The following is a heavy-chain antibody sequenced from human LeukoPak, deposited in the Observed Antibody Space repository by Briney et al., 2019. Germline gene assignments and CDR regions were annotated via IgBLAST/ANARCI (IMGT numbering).Heavy chain of an antibody. CDR3: AKDGNYGDYGKDY. D-gene: IGHD4-17*01. CDR1: GFTFSSYG. CDR2: ISYDGSNK. J-gene: IGHJ4*02. V-gene: IGHV3-30*18. Sequence: GGSLRLSCAASGFTFSSYGMHWVRQAPGKGLEWVAVISYDGSNKYYPDSVKGRFTISRDNSKNTLYLQMNSLRAEDTAVYYCAKDGNYGDYGKDYWGQGTLVTVSS.